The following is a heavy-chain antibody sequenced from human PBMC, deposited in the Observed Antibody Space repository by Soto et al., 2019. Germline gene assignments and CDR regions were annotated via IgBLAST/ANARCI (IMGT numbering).Heavy chain of an antibody. CDR3: AREKGSSGRAAWFDP. CDR1: GFTFSTAH. Sequence: QEQLAESGGGVVQPGKSLRLSCAASGFTFSTAHMHWVRQAPGRGLEWVALVSDDGSNKVYGASVEGRFTISRDNSKNTLDLQMDSLRAEDTAIYYCAREKGSSGRAAWFDPWGQGTLVIVSS. J-gene: IGHJ5*02. V-gene: IGHV3-30-3*01. CDR2: VSDDGSNK. D-gene: IGHD3-10*01.